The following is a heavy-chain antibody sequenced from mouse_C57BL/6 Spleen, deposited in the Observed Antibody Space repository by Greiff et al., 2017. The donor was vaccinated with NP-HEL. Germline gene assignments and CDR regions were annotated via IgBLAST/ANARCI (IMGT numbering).Heavy chain of an antibody. J-gene: IGHJ4*01. Sequence: EVHLVESGGGLVQPGGSLKLSCAASGFTFSDYYMYWVRQTPEKRLEWVAYISNGGGSTYYPDTVKGRFTISRDNAKNTLYLQMSRLKSEDTAMYYCARGDSNYDYAMDYWGQGTSVTVSS. CDR3: ARGDSNYDYAMDY. V-gene: IGHV5-12*01. CDR1: GFTFSDYY. CDR2: ISNGGGST. D-gene: IGHD2-5*01.